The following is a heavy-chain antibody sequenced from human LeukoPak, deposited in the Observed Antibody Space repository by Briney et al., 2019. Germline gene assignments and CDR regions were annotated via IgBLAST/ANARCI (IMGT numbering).Heavy chain of an antibody. CDR1: GYTFTGYY. J-gene: IGHJ4*02. CDR3: AKGGEDDYGDY. V-gene: IGHV1-2*02. CDR2: IKPNSGAT. Sequence: GASVKVSCKSSGYTFTGYYIHWVRQAPGQGLEWMGWIKPNSGATKYAQRLQGRVTMTRDTSITTAYMELSRLISDDTAVYYCAKGGEDDYGDYWGQGTLVTVSS.